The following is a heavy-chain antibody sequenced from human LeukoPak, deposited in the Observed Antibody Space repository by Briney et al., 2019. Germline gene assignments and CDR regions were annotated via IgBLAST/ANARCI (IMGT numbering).Heavy chain of an antibody. J-gene: IGHJ4*02. Sequence: ASVNVSCKASGYTFTSYDINCVRQATGQGLEWMGWMNPNSGNTGYAQKFQGRVTITRNTSISTAYMELSSLRSEDTAVYYCARGPPSQRYYYDSSGYYLKYWGQGTLVTVSS. CDR2: MNPNSGNT. V-gene: IGHV1-8*03. CDR3: ARGPPSQRYYYDSSGYYLKY. D-gene: IGHD3-22*01. CDR1: GYTFTSYD.